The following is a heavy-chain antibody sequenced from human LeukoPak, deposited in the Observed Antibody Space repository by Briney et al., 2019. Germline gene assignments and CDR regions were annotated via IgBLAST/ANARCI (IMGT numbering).Heavy chain of an antibody. V-gene: IGHV4-59*01. CDR2: IYYKGNA. Sequence: SETLSLTCTVSGGSISGSYWTWIRQPPGKGLEWIGQIYYKGNADYNPSLKSRVTLSVNTSKNQFSLKLTAMTAADTAVYYCAKFGVDYDMIVWGQGTTVTVS. J-gene: IGHJ6*02. CDR3: AKFGVDYDMIV. CDR1: GGSISGSY. D-gene: IGHD3-16*01.